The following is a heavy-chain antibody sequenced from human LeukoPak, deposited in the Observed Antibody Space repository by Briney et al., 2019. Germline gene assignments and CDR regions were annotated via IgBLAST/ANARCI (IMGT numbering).Heavy chain of an antibody. CDR2: IWHDGSDK. CDR1: GFIFSGYG. Sequence: PGRSLRLSCAASGFIFSGYGIHWVRQAPGKGLEWVAVIWHDGSDKYYADSVKGRCTISRDNSKNTLYLQMNSLRAEETAVYYCARGDYYDASGEWYFDLWGRGTLVTVSS. V-gene: IGHV3-33*01. J-gene: IGHJ2*01. D-gene: IGHD3-22*01. CDR3: ARGDYYDASGEWYFDL.